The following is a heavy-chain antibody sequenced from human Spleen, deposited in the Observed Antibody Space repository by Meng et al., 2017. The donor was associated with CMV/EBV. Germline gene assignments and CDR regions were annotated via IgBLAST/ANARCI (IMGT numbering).Heavy chain of an antibody. CDR1: GGSFSGYY. D-gene: IGHD1-7*01. V-gene: IGHV4-34*01. CDR3: ARELRGSFDI. Sequence: SETLSLTCAVYGGSFSGYYWSWIRQPPGKGLEWIGEINHSGSTNYNPSLKSRVTLSISVDTSKNQFSLKLSSLTAADTAVYYCARELRGSFDIWGQGTLVTVSS. CDR2: INHSGST. J-gene: IGHJ3*02.